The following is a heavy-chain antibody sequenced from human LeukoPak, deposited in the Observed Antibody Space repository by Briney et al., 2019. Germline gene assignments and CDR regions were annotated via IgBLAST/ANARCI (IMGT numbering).Heavy chain of an antibody. CDR2: INHSGST. D-gene: IGHD6-19*01. V-gene: IGHV4-34*01. Sequence: SETLSLTGAVYGGSFSGYYWSWIRQPPGKWLEWMGEINHSGSTNYNPSLKSRVTISVDTSKNQFSLKLSSVTAADTAVYYCARRGQWLVLEGYYYGMDVWGQGTTVTVSS. CDR1: GGSFSGYY. J-gene: IGHJ6*02. CDR3: ARRGQWLVLEGYYYGMDV.